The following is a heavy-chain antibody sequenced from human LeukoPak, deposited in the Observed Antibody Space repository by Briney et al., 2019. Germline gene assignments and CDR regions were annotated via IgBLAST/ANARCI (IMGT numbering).Heavy chain of an antibody. CDR2: MNPNSGNT. CDR3: ARGGYDSSGYYFRGYYYYYYMDV. CDR1: GYTFTSYD. D-gene: IGHD3-22*01. V-gene: IGHV1-8*01. J-gene: IGHJ6*03. Sequence: ASVKVSCKASGYTFTSYDINWVRQATGQGLEWMGWMNPNSGNTGYAQKFQGRVTMTRNTSISTAYMELSSLRSEDTAVYYCARGGYDSSGYYFRGYYYYYYMDVWGKGTTVTISS.